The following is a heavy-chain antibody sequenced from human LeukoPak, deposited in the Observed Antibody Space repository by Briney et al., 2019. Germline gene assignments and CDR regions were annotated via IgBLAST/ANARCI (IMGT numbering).Heavy chain of an antibody. Sequence: SETLSLTCTVSGGSISTYYWTWIRQSPGKGLEWIGHISYSGSTNYNPSLKSLFTISVDTSKNQFSLKLSSVTAADTAVYYCARGICGGDCYSDPFDYWGQGTLVTVSS. CDR1: GGSISTYY. D-gene: IGHD2-21*02. CDR3: ARGICGGDCYSDPFDY. J-gene: IGHJ4*02. CDR2: ISYSGST. V-gene: IGHV4-59*01.